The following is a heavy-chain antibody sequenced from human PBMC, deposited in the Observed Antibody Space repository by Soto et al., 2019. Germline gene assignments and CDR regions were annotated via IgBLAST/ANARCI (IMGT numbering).Heavy chain of an antibody. CDR3: AAEVGFGPLFDY. CDR2: IYYSGST. J-gene: IGHJ4*02. D-gene: IGHD3-3*01. Sequence: QVQLQESGPGLVKPSQTLSLTCTVSGGSISSGGYYWSWIRQLPGKGLDYIGYIYYSGSTYYNPSRKSRVTLSVDTSKHQFSLRLSSVTAADTAVYYCAAEVGFGPLFDYWGQGTLVTVSS. V-gene: IGHV4-31*03. CDR1: GGSISSGGYY.